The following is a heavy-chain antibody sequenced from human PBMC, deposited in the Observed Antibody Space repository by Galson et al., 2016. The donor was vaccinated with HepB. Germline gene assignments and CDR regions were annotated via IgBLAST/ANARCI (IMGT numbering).Heavy chain of an antibody. CDR2: ISGSGGST. Sequence: SLRLSCAASGFSFSIYALSWVRQAPGKGLEWVSGISGSGGSTTYADSVKGRFTISRDNSKNTLYLQMNSLRAEDTAVYYCAKDANGEGRFLEWLLALYGMDVWGQGTTVTVSS. J-gene: IGHJ6*02. CDR1: GFSFSIYA. V-gene: IGHV3-23*01. CDR3: AKDANGEGRFLEWLLALYGMDV. D-gene: IGHD3-3*01.